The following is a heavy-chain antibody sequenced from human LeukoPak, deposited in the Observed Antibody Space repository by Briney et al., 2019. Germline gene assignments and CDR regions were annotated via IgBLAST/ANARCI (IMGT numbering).Heavy chain of an antibody. D-gene: IGHD3-10*01. CDR3: ASHYASGFGY. V-gene: IGHV4-59*01. Sequence: SETLSLTCTVSGGSISSYYWSWIRQPPGKGLEWIGYIYYSGSTNYNPSLKSRVTISVDTSKNQFSLKLSSVTAADTAMYYCASHYASGFGYWGQGVLVTVSS. J-gene: IGHJ4*02. CDR1: GGSISSYY. CDR2: IYYSGST.